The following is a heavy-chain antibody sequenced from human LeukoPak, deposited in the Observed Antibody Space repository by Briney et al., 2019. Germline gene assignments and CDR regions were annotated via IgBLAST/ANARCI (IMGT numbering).Heavy chain of an antibody. J-gene: IGHJ4*02. CDR1: GGSISSGSYY. CDR2: IYTSGST. CDR3: ARDDPSVPAAMDY. Sequence: SETLSLTCTVSGGSISSGSYYWSWIRQPAGKGLEWIGRIYTSGSTNYNPSLKSRVTISVDTSKNQFSLKLSSVTAADTAVYYCARDDPSVPAAMDYWGQGTLVTVSS. D-gene: IGHD2-2*01. V-gene: IGHV4-61*02.